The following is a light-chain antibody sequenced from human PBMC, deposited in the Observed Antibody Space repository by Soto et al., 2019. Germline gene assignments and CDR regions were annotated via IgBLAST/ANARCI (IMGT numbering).Light chain of an antibody. Sequence: IQLTQSPSSLSASVGDRVTITCRASQGISSYLAWYQQKPGKAPKLLIYAESTLESGVPSRFSGTGSGTEFTFSITSLQPEDFGTYYCQQCYMGWTFGQGTKVDIK. V-gene: IGKV1-9*01. CDR1: QGISSY. CDR2: AES. J-gene: IGKJ1*01. CDR3: QQCYMGWT.